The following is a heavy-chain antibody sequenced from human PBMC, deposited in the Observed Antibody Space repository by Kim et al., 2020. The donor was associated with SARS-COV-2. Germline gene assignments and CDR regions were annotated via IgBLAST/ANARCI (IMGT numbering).Heavy chain of an antibody. CDR1: GYTFTSNS. CDR3: ARDRGQQLVTGVFDD. Sequence: ASVKVSCKTSGYTFTSNSVSWVRQAPGQGLEWMVWISSYSGQTNYAQKLQGRVTMTTDTSTSTAYMELRTLRSDDTAVYFCARDRGQQLVTGVFDDWGQGTLVTVSS. CDR2: ISSYSGQT. J-gene: IGHJ4*02. D-gene: IGHD6-13*01. V-gene: IGHV1-18*04.